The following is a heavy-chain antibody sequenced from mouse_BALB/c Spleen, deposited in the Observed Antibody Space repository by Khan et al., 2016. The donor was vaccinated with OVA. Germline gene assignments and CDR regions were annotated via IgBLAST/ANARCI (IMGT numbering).Heavy chain of an antibody. D-gene: IGHD1-1*01. J-gene: IGHJ2*01. CDR3: ARSVTMTTVVATDFDY. CDR1: GYSITSDYA. CDR2: ISYSGRT. V-gene: IGHV3-2*02. Sequence: EVQLQESGPGLVKPSQSLSLTCTVTGYSITSDYAWNWIRQFPGNKLEWVGYISYSGRTSYNPSLKSRISITRDPSKTQFFLQLSSVTTADTATYYCARSVTMTTVVATDFDYWGQGTTLTVSS.